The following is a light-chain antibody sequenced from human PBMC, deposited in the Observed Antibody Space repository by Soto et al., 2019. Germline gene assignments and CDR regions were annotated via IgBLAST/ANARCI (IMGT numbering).Light chain of an antibody. CDR1: QSVNSK. Sequence: EIVMTQSPATLSVSPGERATLSCRASQSVNSKLAWYQQKPGQAPRLLIHDASTRATGIPVRFSGSGSGTEFTLTISSLQSEDFAVYYCQQYNNWPLTFGGGTKVEIK. CDR2: DAS. J-gene: IGKJ4*01. V-gene: IGKV3-15*01. CDR3: QQYNNWPLT.